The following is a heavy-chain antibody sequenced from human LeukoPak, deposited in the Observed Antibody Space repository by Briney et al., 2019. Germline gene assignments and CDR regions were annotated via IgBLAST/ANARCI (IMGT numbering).Heavy chain of an antibody. Sequence: GASVSVSCKTSGFTFTNYGISWVRQAPGQGLEWMGWISAYNGNTNYAQKLQGRVTMTTDTSTSTAYMELRSLRSDDTAVYYCARHGSSWDFDYWGQGTLVTVSS. D-gene: IGHD6-13*01. CDR2: ISAYNGNT. CDR3: ARHGSSWDFDY. V-gene: IGHV1-18*01. J-gene: IGHJ4*02. CDR1: GFTFTNYG.